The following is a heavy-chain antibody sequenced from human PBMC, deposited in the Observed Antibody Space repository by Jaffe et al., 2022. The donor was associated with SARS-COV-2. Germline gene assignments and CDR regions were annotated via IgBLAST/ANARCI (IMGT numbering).Heavy chain of an antibody. Sequence: QLQLQESGPGLVKPSETLSLTCTVSGGSISSSSYYWGWIRQPPGKGLEWIGSIYYSGSTYYNPSLKSRVTISVDTSKNQFSLKLSSVTAADTAVYYCARQGVDTAMVLDYWGQGTLVTVSS. CDR2: IYYSGST. J-gene: IGHJ4*02. CDR3: ARQGVDTAMVLDY. D-gene: IGHD5-18*01. V-gene: IGHV4-39*01. CDR1: GGSISSSSYY.